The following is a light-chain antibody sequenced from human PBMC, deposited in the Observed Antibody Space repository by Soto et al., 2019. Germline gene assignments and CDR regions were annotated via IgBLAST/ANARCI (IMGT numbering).Light chain of an antibody. V-gene: IGKV1-39*01. J-gene: IGKJ1*01. Sequence: DIQMTQSPSSLSASVGDRVTITCRASQSISSYLNWYQQKPGKAPKLLIYAASSLQSGVPSRFSGSGSGADFTLTISSLQPEDFETYYCQQSYSTPWTFRQGTKVDIK. CDR1: QSISSY. CDR3: QQSYSTPWT. CDR2: AAS.